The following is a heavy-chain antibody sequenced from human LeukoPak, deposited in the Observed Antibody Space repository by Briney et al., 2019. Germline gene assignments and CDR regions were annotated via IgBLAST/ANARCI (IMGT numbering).Heavy chain of an antibody. CDR1: GGSISSSSYY. Sequence: SETLSLTCTVSGGSISSSSYYWGWIRQPPGKGLEWIGSIYYSGSTYYNPSLKSRVTISVDTSKNQFSLKLSSVTAAGTAVYYCARLVSSWFGTHGRGNWFDPWGQGTLVTVSS. CDR3: ARLVSSWFGTHGRGNWFDP. V-gene: IGHV4-39*01. J-gene: IGHJ5*02. D-gene: IGHD6-13*01. CDR2: IYYSGST.